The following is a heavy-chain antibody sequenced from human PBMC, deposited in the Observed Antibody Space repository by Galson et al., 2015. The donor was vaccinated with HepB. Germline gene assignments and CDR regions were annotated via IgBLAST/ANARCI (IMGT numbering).Heavy chain of an antibody. CDR2: ISSSSSTTI. CDR1: GFTFNGYS. D-gene: IGHD3-9*01. CDR3: ARERGSIFSQLFYFDY. V-gene: IGHV3-48*04. Sequence: SLRLSCAASGFTFNGYSMNWVRQAPGKGLEWLSYISSSSSTTIYYADAVKGRFTISRDNAKSSLYPQMNSLRAEDTAVYYCARERGSIFSQLFYFDYWGQGALVTVSS. J-gene: IGHJ4*02.